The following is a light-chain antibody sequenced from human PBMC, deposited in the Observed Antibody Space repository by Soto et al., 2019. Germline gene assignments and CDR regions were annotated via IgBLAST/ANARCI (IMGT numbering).Light chain of an antibody. J-gene: IGKJ1*01. CDR3: QQYDTYPTT. CDR2: RAS. CDR1: QGISDW. V-gene: IGKV1-5*03. Sequence: DIQMTQSPSTLSASVGDRVTIACRASQGISDWLAWYQQKPGQAPKFLICRASNLANGVPSRFSGSGSGTEFTLTISSLQPEDFATYYCQQYDTYPTTFGQGTKVEIK.